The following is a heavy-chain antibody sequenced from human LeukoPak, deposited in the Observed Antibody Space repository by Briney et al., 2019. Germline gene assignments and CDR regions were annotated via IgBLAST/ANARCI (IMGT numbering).Heavy chain of an antibody. CDR2: ISYDGGSI. D-gene: IGHD1-26*01. J-gene: IGHJ4*02. CDR3: AKQEIGTTWSVGY. CDR1: GFTFSSYG. V-gene: IGHV3-30*18. Sequence: GGSLRLSCAASGFTFSSYGMHWVRQAPGKGLEWVAVISYDGGSIYYGDSVKGRFTISRDDSKNTLFLQMNSLSAEDTAEYYCAKQEIGTTWSVGYWGQGTLVTVSS.